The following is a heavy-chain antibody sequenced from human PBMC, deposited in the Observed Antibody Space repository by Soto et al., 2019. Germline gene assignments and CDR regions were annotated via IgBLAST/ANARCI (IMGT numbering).Heavy chain of an antibody. Sequence: QVRLQESGPGLVKPSETLSLTCTVSGGSITSITNHYCSWIRQPPGKGLEWIGYISYSGHPSYNPPLTSRVILSVDTSKNQVSLNLASVTAADTAVYYCATQGFGTLHGLVDVWGQGTTVTVSS. J-gene: IGHJ6*02. CDR3: ATQGFGTLHGLVDV. D-gene: IGHD1-7*01. CDR2: ISYSGHP. V-gene: IGHV4-59*08. CDR1: GGSITSITNHY.